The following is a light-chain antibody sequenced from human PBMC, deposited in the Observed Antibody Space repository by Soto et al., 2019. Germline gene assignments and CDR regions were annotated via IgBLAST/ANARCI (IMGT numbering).Light chain of an antibody. V-gene: IGLV2-14*01. Sequence: QSALTQPASVSGSPGQSITISCIGTSSDVGGYNYVSWYQQHPGKAPKLMIYDVSNRPSGVSNRFSGSKSGNTASLTISGLRAEDEADYYCSSYTSSSTLYVFGTGTKVTVL. CDR1: SSDVGGYNY. CDR3: SSYTSSSTLYV. J-gene: IGLJ1*01. CDR2: DVS.